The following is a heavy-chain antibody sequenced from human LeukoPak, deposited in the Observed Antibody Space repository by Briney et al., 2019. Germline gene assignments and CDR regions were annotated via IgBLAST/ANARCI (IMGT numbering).Heavy chain of an antibody. Sequence: PSETLSLTCTVSGGSISSYYWSWIRQPAGKGLEWIGRIYTSGSTNYNPSLKSRVTMSVDTSKNQFSLKLSSVTAADTAVYYCARDLPGWASYYYYYMDVWGKGTTVTVSS. V-gene: IGHV4-4*07. CDR3: ARDLPGWASYYYYYMDV. D-gene: IGHD6-19*01. J-gene: IGHJ6*03. CDR1: GGSISSYY. CDR2: IYTSGST.